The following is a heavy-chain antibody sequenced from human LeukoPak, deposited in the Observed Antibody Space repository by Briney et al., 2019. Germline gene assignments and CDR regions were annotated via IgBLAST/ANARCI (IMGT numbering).Heavy chain of an antibody. Sequence: GASVKVSCKASGGTFSSYAIGWVRQAPGQGLEWMGGIIPIFGTANYAQKFQGRVTITADESTSTAYMELSSLRSEDTAVYYCASLGRDGYNSDYWGQGTLVTVSS. J-gene: IGHJ4*02. V-gene: IGHV1-69*13. CDR2: IIPIFGTA. CDR1: GGTFSSYA. D-gene: IGHD5-24*01. CDR3: ASLGRDGYNSDY.